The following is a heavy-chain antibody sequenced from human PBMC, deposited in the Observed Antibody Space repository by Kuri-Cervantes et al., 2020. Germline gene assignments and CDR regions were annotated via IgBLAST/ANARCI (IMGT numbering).Heavy chain of an antibody. D-gene: IGHD6-25*01. Sequence: SETLSLTCTVSGGSISSGGYYWSWIRQPSGKGLEWIGEINLRGSSNYNPSLKSRVTISLDTSNNQFSLKLTSVTDADAAMYYCARGDVAARLQHWGQGTLVTVSS. V-gene: IGHV4-39*02. CDR1: GGSISSGGYY. CDR2: INLRGSS. CDR3: ARGDVAARLQH. J-gene: IGHJ1*01.